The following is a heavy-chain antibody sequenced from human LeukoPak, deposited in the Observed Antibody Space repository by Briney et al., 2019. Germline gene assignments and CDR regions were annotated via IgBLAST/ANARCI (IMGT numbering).Heavy chain of an antibody. D-gene: IGHD6-13*01. V-gene: IGHV3-23*01. CDR3: ANTPIWYSSWYGDY. CDR1: GFTFSSYA. CDR2: ISGSGGST. J-gene: IGHJ4*02. Sequence: PGGSLRLSCAASGFTFSSYAMSWVRQAPGKGLEWVPAISGSGGSTYYADSVKGRFTISRDNSKNTLYLQMNSLRAEDTAVYYCANTPIWYSSWYGDYWGQGTLVTVSS.